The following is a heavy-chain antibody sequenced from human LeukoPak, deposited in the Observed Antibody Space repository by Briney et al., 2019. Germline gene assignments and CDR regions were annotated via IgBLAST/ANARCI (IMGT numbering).Heavy chain of an antibody. CDR1: GGSISSYH. V-gene: IGHV4-4*07. CDR3: AGDIVVVTAGILDAFDI. CDR2: IYTSGST. Sequence: PSETLSLTCTVSGGSISSYHWSWIRQPAGKGLEWIGRIYTSGSTNYNPSLKSRVTMSVDTSKNQFSLKLSSVTAADTAVYYCAGDIVVVTAGILDAFDIWGQGTMVTVSS. J-gene: IGHJ3*02. D-gene: IGHD2-2*01.